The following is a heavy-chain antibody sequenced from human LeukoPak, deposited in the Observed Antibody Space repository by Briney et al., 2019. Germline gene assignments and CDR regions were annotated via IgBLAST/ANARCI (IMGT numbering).Heavy chain of an antibody. J-gene: IGHJ4*02. CDR3: ARDPAFGIVGATRFDY. CDR2: ISSSSTTI. CDR1: GFTFIDYT. V-gene: IGHV3-48*01. D-gene: IGHD1-26*01. Sequence: SGGSLRLSCAASGFTFIDYTMNWVRQAPGKGLEWLSYISSSSTTIYYADSVKGRFTVSRDNPKNSLYLQMNRLSADSKAVYKCARDPAFGIVGATRFDYWGQGTLVTVSS.